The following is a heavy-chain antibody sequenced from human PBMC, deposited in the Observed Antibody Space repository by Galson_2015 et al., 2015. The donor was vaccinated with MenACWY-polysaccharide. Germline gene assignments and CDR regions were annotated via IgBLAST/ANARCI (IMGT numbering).Heavy chain of an antibody. Sequence: SLRLSCVASGFSLGACYMSWIRQAPGKGPEWLSYISKSGDSIYYGDSVKGRLAISRDNAKNSVYLQLNSLEVEDTAIYYCARGHYGLDVWGQGTTVTVSS. J-gene: IGHJ6*02. CDR1: GFSLGACY. CDR2: ISKSGDSI. V-gene: IGHV3-11*01. CDR3: ARGHYGLDV.